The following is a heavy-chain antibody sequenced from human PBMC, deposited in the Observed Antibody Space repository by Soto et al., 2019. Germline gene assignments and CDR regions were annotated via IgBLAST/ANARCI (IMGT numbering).Heavy chain of an antibody. Sequence: QVQLQESGPGLVKPSQTLSLTCTVSGGSISSGDYYWSWIRQPPGKGLEWIGYIYYSGSTYYNPSLKSRVTISVDTSKNQFSLKLSSVTAADTAVYYCARGFGGSSFNGDWYFDLWGRGTLVTVSS. D-gene: IGHD3-10*01. CDR1: GGSISSGDYY. V-gene: IGHV4-30-4*01. J-gene: IGHJ2*01. CDR2: IYYSGST. CDR3: ARGFGGSSFNGDWYFDL.